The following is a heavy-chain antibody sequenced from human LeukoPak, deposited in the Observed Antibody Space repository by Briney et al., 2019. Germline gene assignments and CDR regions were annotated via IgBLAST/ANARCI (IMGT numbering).Heavy chain of an antibody. CDR3: AKDSCSSTSCSSLFDP. Sequence: GGSLRLSCAASGFTFSSYAMSRLRQAPGKGLEWVTAISGSGGSTYYADSVKGRFTISRDNSKHTLYLQMNRLRAEDTAVYYCAKDSCSSTSCSSLFDPWGQGTLLTVSS. D-gene: IGHD2-2*01. V-gene: IGHV3-23*01. CDR2: ISGSGGST. CDR1: GFTFSSYA. J-gene: IGHJ5*02.